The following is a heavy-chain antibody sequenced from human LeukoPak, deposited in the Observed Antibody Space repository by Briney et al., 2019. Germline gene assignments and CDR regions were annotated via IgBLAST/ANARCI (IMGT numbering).Heavy chain of an antibody. Sequence: ASVKVSCKASGGTFSSYAISWVRQAPGQGLEWMGGIIPIFGTANYAQKFQGRVTITTDESTSTAYMELSSLRSEDTAVYYCARDRVGATWNYYYMDVWGKGTTVTVSS. V-gene: IGHV1-69*05. CDR1: GGTFSSYA. D-gene: IGHD1-26*01. CDR3: ARDRVGATWNYYYMDV. J-gene: IGHJ6*03. CDR2: IIPIFGTA.